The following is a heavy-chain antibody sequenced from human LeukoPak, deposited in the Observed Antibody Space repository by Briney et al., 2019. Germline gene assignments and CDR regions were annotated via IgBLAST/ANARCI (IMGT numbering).Heavy chain of an antibody. CDR1: GFTFGDYA. D-gene: IGHD7-27*01. Sequence: QAGGSLRLSCTASGFTFGDYAMSWFRQAPGKGLEWVAVISYDGSNKYYADSVKGRFTISRDNSKNTLYLQMNSLRAEDTAVYYCARVPALGYWYFDLWGRGTLVTVSS. J-gene: IGHJ2*01. CDR3: ARVPALGYWYFDL. V-gene: IGHV3-30-3*01. CDR2: ISYDGSNK.